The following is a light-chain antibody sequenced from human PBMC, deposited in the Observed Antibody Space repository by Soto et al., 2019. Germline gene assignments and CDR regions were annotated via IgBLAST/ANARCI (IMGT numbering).Light chain of an antibody. Sequence: QSALTQTPSASGTPGQRVTISCSGSSSNIGRYIVDWYQHLPGTAPKLLIYSNDQRPSGVPDRFSGSKSGTSASLAISGLQSEDEADYYCATWDDSLNSVLFGGGTKVTVL. CDR1: SSNIGRYI. CDR2: SND. V-gene: IGLV1-44*01. J-gene: IGLJ2*01. CDR3: ATWDDSLNSVL.